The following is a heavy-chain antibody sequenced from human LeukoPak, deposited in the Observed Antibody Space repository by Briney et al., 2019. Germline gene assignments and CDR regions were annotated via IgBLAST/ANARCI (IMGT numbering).Heavy chain of an antibody. CDR1: GTIFTSYW. CDR3: ARHCAGGSCADY. V-gene: IGHV5-51*01. Sequence: GASLQISCEGSGTIFTSYWIGWGRQLPGKGLEWTGIIYPGDSDTRDSPSFQGQITISADKSISTAYLQWSSLKASDTAMYYCARHCAGGSCADYWGQGTLVTVSS. CDR2: IYPGDSDT. D-gene: IGHD2-15*01. J-gene: IGHJ4*02.